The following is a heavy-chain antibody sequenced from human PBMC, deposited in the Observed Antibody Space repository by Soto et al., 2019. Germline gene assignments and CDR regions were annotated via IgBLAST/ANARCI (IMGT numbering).Heavy chain of an antibody. J-gene: IGHJ6*03. V-gene: IGHV4-59*01. Sequence: KASETLSLTCTVSGGSISSYYWSWIRQPPGKGLEWIGYIYYSGSTNYNPSLKSRVTISVDTSKNQFSLKLSSVTAADTAVYYCARDRLRFLDVWGKGTTVTVS. CDR3: ARDRLRFLDV. CDR2: IYYSGST. CDR1: GGSISSYY. D-gene: IGHD3-3*01.